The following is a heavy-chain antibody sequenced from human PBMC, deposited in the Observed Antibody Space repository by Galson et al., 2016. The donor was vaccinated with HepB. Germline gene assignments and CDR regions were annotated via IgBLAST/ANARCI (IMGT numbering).Heavy chain of an antibody. CDR1: GFTFSDYS. CDR3: ARDHNWGFDY. D-gene: IGHD7-27*01. V-gene: IGHV3-48*01. CDR2: INGGSSNI. Sequence: FLRLSCAASGFTFSDYSMNWVRQAPGKGLEWVSYINGGSSNILYADSVQGRFTISRDSAKNSLYLQMHSLRAEDTAVYYCARDHNWGFDYWGQGTLVTVSS. J-gene: IGHJ4*02.